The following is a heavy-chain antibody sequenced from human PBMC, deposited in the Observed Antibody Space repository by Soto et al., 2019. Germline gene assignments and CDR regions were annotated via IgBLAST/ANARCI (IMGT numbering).Heavy chain of an antibody. CDR1: GFIFSSYE. J-gene: IGHJ4*02. V-gene: IGHV3-48*03. D-gene: IGHD6-6*01. CDR3: ARIEYSTSSFFDY. Sequence: GGSLRLSCAASGFIFSSYEMNWVRQAPGKGLEWVSYISGSGNTIYYADSVKGRFTISRNNAKNSLYLQMNSLRAEDTAVYFCARIEYSTSSFFDYWGQGTLVTVSS. CDR2: ISGSGNTI.